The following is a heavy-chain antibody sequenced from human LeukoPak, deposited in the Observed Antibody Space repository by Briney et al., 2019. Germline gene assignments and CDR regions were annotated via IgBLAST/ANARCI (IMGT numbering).Heavy chain of an antibody. Sequence: ASVKVSCKTSGYTFTGYYMHWVRQAPGQGLEWMGWINPNTGGTNYAQKFQGRVTMTRDTSISTAYMELSRLRSDDTAVYYCARASYYYDSSGYPGYYFDYWGQGTLVTVSS. V-gene: IGHV1-2*02. CDR1: GYTFTGYY. CDR3: ARASYYYDSSGYPGYYFDY. J-gene: IGHJ4*02. CDR2: INPNTGGT. D-gene: IGHD3-22*01.